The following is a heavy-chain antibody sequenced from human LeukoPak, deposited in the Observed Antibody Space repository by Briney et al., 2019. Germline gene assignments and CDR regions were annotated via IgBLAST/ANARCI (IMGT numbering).Heavy chain of an antibody. CDR1: GFTFRRFG. V-gene: IGHV3-30*02. J-gene: IGHJ5*02. CDR2: IRTDGSNK. Sequence: GGSPRLSCVASGFTFRRFGMHWVRQAPGKGLDWVTFIRTDGSNKYYADSVKGRFTISRDNSKNTLYLQMNSLRAEDTAVYYCAKDYELLWFGDPGPYNWFDPWGQGTLVTVSS. D-gene: IGHD3-10*01. CDR3: AKDYELLWFGDPGPYNWFDP.